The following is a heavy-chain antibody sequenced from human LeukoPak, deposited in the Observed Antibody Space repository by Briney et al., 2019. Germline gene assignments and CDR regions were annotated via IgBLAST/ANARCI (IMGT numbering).Heavy chain of an antibody. CDR3: ARVIGGCSSTSCYSAFDI. CDR2: ISSSSSTI. J-gene: IGHJ3*02. V-gene: IGHV3-48*01. D-gene: IGHD2-2*01. CDR1: GFTFSSYS. Sequence: GGSLRLSCAASGFTFSSYSMNWVRQAPGKGLEWVSYISSSSSTIYYADSVKGRFTISRDNAKNSLYLQMNSLRAEDTAVYYCARVIGGCSSTSCYSAFDIWGQGTMVTVSS.